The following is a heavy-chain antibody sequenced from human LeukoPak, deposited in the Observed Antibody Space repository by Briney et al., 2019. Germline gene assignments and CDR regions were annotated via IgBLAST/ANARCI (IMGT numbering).Heavy chain of an antibody. J-gene: IGHJ4*02. CDR1: GYTFISYY. Sequence: ASVKVSSKASGYTFISYYMNWVRQAPGQGLEWKGIINPSGGSTSYAQKFQDRVTMTRDTSTNTVNMELSSLRSEDTAVYYCASCHGSWFFAYWGQGTLVTVSS. CDR2: INPSGGST. V-gene: IGHV1-46*01. CDR3: ASCHGSWFFAY. D-gene: IGHD6-13*01.